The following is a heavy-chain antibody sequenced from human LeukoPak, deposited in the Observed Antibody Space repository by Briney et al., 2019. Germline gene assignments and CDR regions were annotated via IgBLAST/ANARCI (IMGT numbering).Heavy chain of an antibody. V-gene: IGHV4-59*12. CDR2: IYYSGST. J-gene: IGHJ4*02. Sequence: PSETLSLTCTVSGGSISSYYWSWIRQPPGKGLEWIGYIYYSGSTYYNPSLKSRVTISVDTSKNQFSLKLSSVTAADTAVYYCARDYCGGDCHIPLDYWGQGTLVTVSS. D-gene: IGHD2-21*02. CDR1: GGSISSYY. CDR3: ARDYCGGDCHIPLDY.